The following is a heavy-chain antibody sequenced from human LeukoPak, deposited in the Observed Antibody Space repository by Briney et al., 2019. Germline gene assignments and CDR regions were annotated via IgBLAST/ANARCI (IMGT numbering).Heavy chain of an antibody. CDR1: APLPSSNH. D-gene: IGHD2-21*01. CDR3: VLDLCSPSYFDY. CDR2: TYRRGTK. J-gene: IGHJ4*02. Sequence: GGSLRPSCAASAPLPSSNHMSCVRHAPNNNLEWVSATYRRGTKEYTETVEGRSSTSRADSKNTLSLQINNLRAEDTAVDYCVLDLCSPSYFDYWGQGTLVTVSS. V-gene: IGHV3-66*01.